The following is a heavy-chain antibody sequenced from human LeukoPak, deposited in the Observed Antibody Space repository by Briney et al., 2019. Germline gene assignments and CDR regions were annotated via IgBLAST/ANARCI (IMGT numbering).Heavy chain of an antibody. V-gene: IGHV6-1*01. CDR3: TRDQISVAFEN. J-gene: IGHJ3*02. CDR2: TYYRSKWYN. Sequence: SQTLSLTCAISGDSVSSNSAAWNWLRQSPSRGLEWLGSTYYRSKWYNDYAVSVKSRITINPDTSKNQFSLQLNSVTPEDTAVYYCTRDQISVAFENWGQGTMVTVSS. CDR1: GDSVSSNSAA.